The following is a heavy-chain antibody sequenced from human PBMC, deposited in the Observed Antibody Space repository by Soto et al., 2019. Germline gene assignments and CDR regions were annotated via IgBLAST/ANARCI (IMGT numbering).Heavy chain of an antibody. V-gene: IGHV1-69*06. CDR2: IIPIFGTA. D-gene: IGHD3-9*01. J-gene: IGHJ5*02. CDR1: GGTFSSYA. CDR3: ARDNYDILPGYYNSGLSFDP. Sequence: ASVKVSCKASGGTFSSYAISWVRQAPGQGLEWMGGIIPIFGTANYAQKFQGRVTITADTSASTAYMELSSLRSEDTAVYYCARDNYDILPGYYNSGLSFDPWGQGTLVTVSS.